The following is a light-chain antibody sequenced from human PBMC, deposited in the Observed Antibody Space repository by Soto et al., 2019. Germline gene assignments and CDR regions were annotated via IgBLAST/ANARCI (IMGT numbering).Light chain of an antibody. CDR3: SSYTTSNTLV. J-gene: IGLJ1*01. CDR1: SSDVGTYNF. Sequence: QSALTQPASVSGSPGQSLTISCTGTSSDVGTYNFVSWYQQHPGKVPKLIIYEVSDRPSGVSDRFSGSKSGYTASLTISGLQAEDEAGYFCSSYTTSNTLVFGPGTKLTVL. V-gene: IGLV2-14*01. CDR2: EVS.